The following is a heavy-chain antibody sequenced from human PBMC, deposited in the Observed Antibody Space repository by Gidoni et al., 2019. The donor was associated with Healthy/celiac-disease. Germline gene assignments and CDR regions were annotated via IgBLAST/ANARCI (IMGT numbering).Heavy chain of an antibody. CDR1: GFTFSSYA. CDR2: ISNDRSNK. D-gene: IGHD3-10*01. Sequence: QVQLVESGGGVVQPGRSLRLSCAASGFTFSSYALPWVRQAPGTGLGWVAVISNDRSNKYYADAVKGRFTIARENAKNKLYLQRNSVRAEDAAVYYWARTLRWCGEYKGGVGYFDYWGQGTLVTVSS. J-gene: IGHJ4*02. CDR3: ARTLRWCGEYKGGVGYFDY. V-gene: IGHV3-30-3*01.